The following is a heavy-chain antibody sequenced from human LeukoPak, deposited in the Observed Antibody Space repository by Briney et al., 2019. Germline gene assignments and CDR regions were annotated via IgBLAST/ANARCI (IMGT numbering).Heavy chain of an antibody. CDR1: GFTFSDYY. CDR3: ARGSYDLYYYMDV. CDR2: ISSSGSTI. Sequence: GGSLRLSCAASGFTFSDYYMTWIRQAPGKGLEWVSYISSSGSTIYYADSVKGRFTISRDNAKNSLYLQMKSLRAEDTAVYYYARGSYDLYYYMDVWGKGTTVIVSS. D-gene: IGHD3-10*01. J-gene: IGHJ6*03. V-gene: IGHV3-11*04.